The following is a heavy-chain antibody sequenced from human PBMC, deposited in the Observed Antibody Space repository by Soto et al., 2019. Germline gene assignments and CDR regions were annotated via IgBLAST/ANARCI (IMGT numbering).Heavy chain of an antibody. V-gene: IGHV3-74*01. CDR3: ARGGRYRENYYFGMDV. Sequence: RXSCAASGFTLINCWMHWVRQAPGKGLEWVSRINNDGRSTSYVDSVKGRFTISRDNANNTLYLEMNSLRAEDTAVYFCARGGRYRENYYFGMDVWGQGTTVTVSS. J-gene: IGHJ6*02. CDR2: INNDGRST. CDR1: GFTLINCW. D-gene: IGHD1-26*01.